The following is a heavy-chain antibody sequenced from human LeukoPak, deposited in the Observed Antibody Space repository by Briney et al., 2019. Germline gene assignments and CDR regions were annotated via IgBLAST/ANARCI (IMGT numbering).Heavy chain of an antibody. CDR2: IIPIFGTA. Sequence: SVKVSCKASGGTFSSYAISWVRQAPGQGLEWMGGIIPIFGTANYAQKFQGRVTITADKSTSTAYMELSSLRSEDTAVYYCARWDSSGSYFDYWGHGTLVTVSS. CDR1: GGTFSSYA. D-gene: IGHD3-22*01. J-gene: IGHJ4*01. CDR3: ARWDSSGSYFDY. V-gene: IGHV1-69*06.